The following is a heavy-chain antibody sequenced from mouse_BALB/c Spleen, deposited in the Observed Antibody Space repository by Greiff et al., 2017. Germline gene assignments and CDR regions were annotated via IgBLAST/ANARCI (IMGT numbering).Heavy chain of an antibody. V-gene: IGHV6-6*02. CDR2: IRLKSNNYAT. Sequence: EVMLVESGGGLVQPGGSMKLSCVASGFTFSNYWMNWVRQSPEKGLEWVAEIRLKSNNYATHYAESVKGRFTISRDDSKSSVYLQMNNLRAEDTGIYYCTRQNYYGSSYDYWGQGTTLTVSS. D-gene: IGHD1-1*01. J-gene: IGHJ2*01. CDR1: GFTFSNYW. CDR3: TRQNYYGSSYDY.